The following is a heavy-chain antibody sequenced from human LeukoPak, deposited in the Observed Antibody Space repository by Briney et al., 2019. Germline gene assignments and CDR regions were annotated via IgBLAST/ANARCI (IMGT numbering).Heavy chain of an antibody. CDR1: GFTFSSYA. Sequence: GSLSLSCAASGFTFSSYAMSWVRRAPGKGLAWVSAIICSGGSTYYSDSVKGRCTISRDNSKNTLYLQINSLETEATTVYYCAKKLRTSADYYGAGRPPSFCDYWGQGTLVTVSS. D-gene: IGHD3-10*01. V-gene: IGHV3-23*01. CDR3: AKKLRTSADYYGAGRPPSFCDY. J-gene: IGHJ4*02. CDR2: IICSGGST.